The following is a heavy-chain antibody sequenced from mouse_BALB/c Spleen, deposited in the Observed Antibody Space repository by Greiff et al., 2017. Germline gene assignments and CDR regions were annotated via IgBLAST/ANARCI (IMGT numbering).Heavy chain of an antibody. V-gene: IGHV5-12-1*01. CDR2: ISSGGGST. Sequence: DVKLVESGGGLVKPGGSLKLSCAASGFAFSSYDMSWVRQTPEKRLEWVAYISSGGGSTYYPDTVKGRFTISRDNAKNTLYLQMSSLKSEDTAMYYCARRGLDYYGSRYYFDYWGQGTTLTVSS. CDR1: GFAFSSYD. D-gene: IGHD1-1*01. CDR3: ARRGLDYYGSRYYFDY. J-gene: IGHJ2*01.